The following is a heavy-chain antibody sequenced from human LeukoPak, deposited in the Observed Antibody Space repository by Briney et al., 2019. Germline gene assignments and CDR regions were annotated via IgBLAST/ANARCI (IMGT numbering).Heavy chain of an antibody. CDR1: GFSFDDYA. CDR2: ISWNTGII. V-gene: IGHV3-9*01. Sequence: GRSLRLTCAASGFSFDDYAIHWVRQAPGKGLEWVSGISWNTGIIGYADSVKGRFTISREDAKNSLYLQMNSLRAEDTALYYCVKGNMRRTYGGMVFDYWGQGILVTVSS. CDR3: VKGNMRRTYGGMVFDY. J-gene: IGHJ4*02. D-gene: IGHD3-16*01.